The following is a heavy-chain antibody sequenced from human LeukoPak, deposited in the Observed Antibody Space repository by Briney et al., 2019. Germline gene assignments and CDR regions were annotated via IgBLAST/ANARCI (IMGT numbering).Heavy chain of an antibody. CDR1: GYTFTSYY. D-gene: IGHD4-17*01. V-gene: IGHV1-46*01. CDR2: INPSGGST. CDR3: ARDNYGDYGGY. Sequence: ASVKVSCKASGYTFTSYYMHWVRQAPGQGLEWMGIINPSGGSTSYAQKFQGRVTMTRDMSTRTVYMELSSLRSEDTAVYYCARDNYGDYGGYWGQGTLVTVSS. J-gene: IGHJ4*02.